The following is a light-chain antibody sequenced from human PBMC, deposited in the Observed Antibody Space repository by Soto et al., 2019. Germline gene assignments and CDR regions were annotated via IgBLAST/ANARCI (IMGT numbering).Light chain of an antibody. CDR3: QQRSNWHPIT. CDR1: QSVSSY. CDR2: DAS. Sequence: EIVLTQSPCTLSLSPGERATLSCRASQSVSSYLAWYQQKPGQAPRLLIYDASNRATGIPARFSGSGSGTDFTLTISSLEHEDFSVYYCQQRSNWHPITFGQGTRLEIK. V-gene: IGKV3-11*01. J-gene: IGKJ5*01.